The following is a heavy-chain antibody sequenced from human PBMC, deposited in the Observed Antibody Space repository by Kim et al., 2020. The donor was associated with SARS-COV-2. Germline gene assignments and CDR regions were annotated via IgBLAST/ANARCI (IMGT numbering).Heavy chain of an antibody. V-gene: IGHV4-31*02. J-gene: IGHJ5*02. Sequence: LKSRVTISVDTSKNQFSLKLSSVTAADTAVYYCARAYCSSTSCYKVWFDPWGQGTLVTVSP. D-gene: IGHD2-2*02. CDR3: ARAYCSSTSCYKVWFDP.